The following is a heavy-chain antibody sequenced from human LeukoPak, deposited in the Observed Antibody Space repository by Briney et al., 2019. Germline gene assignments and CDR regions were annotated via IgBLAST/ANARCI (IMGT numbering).Heavy chain of an antibody. V-gene: IGHV1-69*05. Sequence: ASVKVSCKASGGTFSSYAISGVRQAPGQGLEWMGRIIPIFGTANYAQKFQGRVTITTDESTSTAYMELSSLRSEDTAVYYCARGVRGRYPTTRYYYYMDVWGKGTTVTVSS. CDR1: GGTFSSYA. D-gene: IGHD3-10*01. J-gene: IGHJ6*03. CDR3: ARGVRGRYPTTRYYYYMDV. CDR2: IIPIFGTA.